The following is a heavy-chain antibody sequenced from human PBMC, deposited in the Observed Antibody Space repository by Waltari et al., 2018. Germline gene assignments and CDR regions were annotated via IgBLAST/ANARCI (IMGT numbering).Heavy chain of an antibody. Sequence: QLHLQESGPGLVKPSETLSLTCTVSGGSVSSSSYNWVWIRQPPGKGLEWISNIWGGRNTYSNPSLKSRVSIFVDTSKNEVSLKLTSVTAADTAVYYCARSRVCHDDLDSWGQGTLVIVSS. J-gene: IGHJ5*01. CDR2: IWGGRNT. CDR3: ARSRVCHDDLDS. D-gene: IGHD2-2*01. CDR1: GGSVSSSSYN. V-gene: IGHV4-39*01.